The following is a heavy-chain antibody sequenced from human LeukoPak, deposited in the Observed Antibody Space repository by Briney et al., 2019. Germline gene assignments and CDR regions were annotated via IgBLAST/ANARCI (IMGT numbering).Heavy chain of an antibody. CDR1: GFTFSSYW. CDR3: ARVQDLIVVVPAVPHAFDI. J-gene: IGHJ3*02. V-gene: IGHV3-7*01. CDR2: IKQDGSEK. D-gene: IGHD2-2*01. Sequence: GGSLRLSCAASGFTFSSYWMSWVRQAPGKGLEWVANIKQDGSEKYYVDSVKGRFTISRDNAKNSLYLQMNSLRAEDTAVYYCARVQDLIVVVPAVPHAFDIWGQGTMVTVSS.